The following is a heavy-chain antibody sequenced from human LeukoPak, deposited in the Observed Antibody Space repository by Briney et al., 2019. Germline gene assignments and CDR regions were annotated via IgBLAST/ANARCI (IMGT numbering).Heavy chain of an antibody. CDR3: ARDEILADNGFDA. Sequence: SLTLPCPASGCRFSSHGMLWFRQAPGNALEWPGVVGGEGCRGSYADSVRSRLTISRDRSKNMLFLKVNSLTVEDSAVYFCARDEILADNGFDAWGQGTMVTVSS. D-gene: IGHD5-24*01. CDR1: GCRFSSHG. CDR2: VGGEGCRG. V-gene: IGHV3-33*01. J-gene: IGHJ5*01.